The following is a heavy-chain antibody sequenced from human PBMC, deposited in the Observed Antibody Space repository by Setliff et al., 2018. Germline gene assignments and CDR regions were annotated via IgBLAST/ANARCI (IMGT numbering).Heavy chain of an antibody. J-gene: IGHJ4*02. Sequence: KTSETLSLTCAVSDYSITNNYYWGWIRQAPGKGLEWIGTAHQSGTTFYNPSLKGRVTMSVDTSKSQSSLKLNSVTATDTAVYYCARQPTGTYQWTFDSWGQGTLVTVSS. V-gene: IGHV4-38-2*01. CDR3: ARQPTGTYQWTFDS. CDR1: DYSITNNYY. D-gene: IGHD1-26*01. CDR2: AHQSGTT.